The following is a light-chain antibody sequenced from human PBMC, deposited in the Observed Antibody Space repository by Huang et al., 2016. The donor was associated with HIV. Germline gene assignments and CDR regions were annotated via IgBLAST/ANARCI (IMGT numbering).Light chain of an antibody. Sequence: EIVLTQSPGTLSLSPGERATLSCRASQSVSSSYLAWYQQKPGQAPTRLIYGASSRATGIPDRFSGSGSGTDFTLTISRLEPEDFAVYYCQQYGSSPGTFGQGTKVEIK. CDR3: QQYGSSPGT. CDR1: QSVSSSY. V-gene: IGKV3-20*01. CDR2: GAS. J-gene: IGKJ1*01.